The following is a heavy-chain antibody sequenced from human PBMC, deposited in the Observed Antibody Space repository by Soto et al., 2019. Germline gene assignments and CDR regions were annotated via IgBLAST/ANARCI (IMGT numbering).Heavy chain of an antibody. CDR2: ISGSGGST. Sequence: PGGSLRLSCAASGFTFSSYAMSWVRQAPGKGLEWVSAISGSGGSTYYADSVKGRFTISRDNSKNTLYLQMNSLRAEDTAVYYCAKDFYPTDQTLLYSSSWHRTSFDYWGQGTLVTVSS. V-gene: IGHV3-23*01. CDR1: GFTFSSYA. D-gene: IGHD6-13*01. J-gene: IGHJ4*02. CDR3: AKDFYPTDQTLLYSSSWHRTSFDY.